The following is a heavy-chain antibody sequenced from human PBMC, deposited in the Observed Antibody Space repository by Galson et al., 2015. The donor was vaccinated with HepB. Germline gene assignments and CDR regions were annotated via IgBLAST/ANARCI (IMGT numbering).Heavy chain of an antibody. CDR1: GFTFSSYW. V-gene: IGHV3-74*01. Sequence: SLRLSCAASGFTFSSYWMHWVRQAPGKGLVWVSRINSDGSSTSYADSVKGRFTISRDNAKNTLYLQMNSLRAEDTAVYYCARDRYCSGGSCYPRGHYYYYMDVWGKGTTVTVSS. D-gene: IGHD2-15*01. CDR3: ARDRYCSGGSCYPRGHYYYYMDV. CDR2: INSDGSST. J-gene: IGHJ6*03.